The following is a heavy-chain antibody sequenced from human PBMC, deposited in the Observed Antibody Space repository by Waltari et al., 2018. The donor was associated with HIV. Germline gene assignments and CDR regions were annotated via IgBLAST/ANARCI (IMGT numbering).Heavy chain of an antibody. Sequence: QDQLVQSGAEVRKPGSSVTVSCTASADPFNSYALNWVRQAPGQGPEWLGRIIPALGSTNYAPRFRGRVTITADKSTTTAYMELSRLTSEDTAVYFCARAGLRQLGRPYYYGLDVWGQGTTVTVSS. CDR2: IIPALGST. V-gene: IGHV1-69*04. CDR3: ARAGLRQLGRPYYYGLDV. D-gene: IGHD6-6*01. CDR1: ADPFNSYA. J-gene: IGHJ6*02.